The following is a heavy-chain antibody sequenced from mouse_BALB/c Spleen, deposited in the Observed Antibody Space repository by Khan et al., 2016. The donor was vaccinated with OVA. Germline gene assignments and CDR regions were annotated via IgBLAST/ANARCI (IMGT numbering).Heavy chain of an antibody. D-gene: IGHD4-1*01. CDR1: GYTFTDYV. CDR3: ARAGWDVFAY. Sequence: QVQLKESGPELVKPGASVKMSCKASGYTFTDYVMNWVKQRNGQGLEWIGQIYPGSDSTYYNEKFKGKATLTADRSSSTAYMQLSNLTYEDSAVYFCARAGWDVFAYGGQGTLVTVSA. V-gene: IGHV1-77*01. CDR2: IYPGSDST. J-gene: IGHJ3*01.